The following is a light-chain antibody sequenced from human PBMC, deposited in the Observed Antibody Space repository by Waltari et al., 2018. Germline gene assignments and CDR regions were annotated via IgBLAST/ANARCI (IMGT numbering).Light chain of an antibody. CDR3: QQYGTSPPLT. V-gene: IGKV3-20*01. J-gene: IGKJ4*01. CDR2: GAS. CDR1: QSVSSSY. Sequence: GRASQSVSSSYLAWYQQKPGQAPRLLIYGASSRAAGIPDRFSGSGSGTDFTLTVSRLEPEDFAVYYCQQYGTSPPLTFGGGTKVEIK.